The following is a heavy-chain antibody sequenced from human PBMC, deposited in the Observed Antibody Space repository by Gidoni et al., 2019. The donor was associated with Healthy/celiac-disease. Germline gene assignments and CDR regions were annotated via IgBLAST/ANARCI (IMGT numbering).Heavy chain of an antibody. J-gene: IGHJ4*02. D-gene: IGHD6-13*01. Sequence: QVQLVQSGAEVKKPGASVKASCQASGYTFTSYDINWLRQATGQGLEWMGGMNPNSGNTGYAQKFQGRVTMKRNTSISTAYMELSSLRSEDTAVYYCARSDSAAAAGNWGQGTLVTVSS. V-gene: IGHV1-8*01. CDR2: MNPNSGNT. CDR1: GYTFTSYD. CDR3: ARSDSAAAAGN.